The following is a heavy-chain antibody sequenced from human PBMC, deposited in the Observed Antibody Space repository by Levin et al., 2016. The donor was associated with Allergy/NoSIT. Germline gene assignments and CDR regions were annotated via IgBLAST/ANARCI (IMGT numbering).Heavy chain of an antibody. Sequence: GESLKISCAASAFTFSSYWMSWVRQAPGKGLEWVANIKQDGSEKYYVDSVKGRFTISRDNAKNSLYLQMNNLRAEDTAVYYCAKETIAALGTADYWGQGTLLTVSS. CDR1: AFTFSSYW. CDR3: AKETIAALGTADY. V-gene: IGHV3-7*03. CDR2: IKQDGSEK. J-gene: IGHJ4*02. D-gene: IGHD6-13*01.